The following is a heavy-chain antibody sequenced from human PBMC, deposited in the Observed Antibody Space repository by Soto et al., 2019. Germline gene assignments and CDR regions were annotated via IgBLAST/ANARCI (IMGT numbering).Heavy chain of an antibody. Sequence: EVQVVQSGAEVKEPGESLKISCKGSGYIFTDHCIVWVRQMAGKGLEWVGIICPGYSNIIYSPSVEGQVTISADMSIRTAYLQWSSLKASDTAIYYCARRHYCRGDCTINPDYSYGMDVWGQGTTVTVSS. CDR1: GYIFTDHC. D-gene: IGHD2-21*02. J-gene: IGHJ6*02. CDR3: ARRHYCRGDCTINPDYSYGMDV. CDR2: ICPGYSNI. V-gene: IGHV5-51*01.